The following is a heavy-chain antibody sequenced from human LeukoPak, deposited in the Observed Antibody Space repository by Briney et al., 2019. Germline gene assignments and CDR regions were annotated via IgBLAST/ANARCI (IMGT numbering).Heavy chain of an antibody. V-gene: IGHV4-4*07. D-gene: IGHD3-22*01. J-gene: IGHJ5*02. CDR1: GGSISSYY. Sequence: SETLSLTCTVSGGSISSYYCSWVRQPAGKGLEWIGRIYTSGSTNYNPYLKSRVTMSVDTSKNQFSLKLTSVTAADTAVYYCARDYYDSSGHLWWFDPWGQGTLVTVSS. CDR3: ARDYYDSSGHLWWFDP. CDR2: IYTSGST.